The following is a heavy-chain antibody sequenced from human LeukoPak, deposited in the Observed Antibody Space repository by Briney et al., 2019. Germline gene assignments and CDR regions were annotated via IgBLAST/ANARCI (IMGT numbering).Heavy chain of an antibody. CDR2: IWYDGSNK. D-gene: IGHD2-2*01. CDR1: GFTFSSYG. V-gene: IGHV3-33*01. Sequence: GGSLRPSCAASGFTFSSYGMHWVRQAPGKGLEWVAAIWYDGSNKNYADSVKGRFTISRDNSKNTLYLQMNSLRAEDTAVYYCARAYCSSTSCYADYYYGMDVWGQGTTVTVSS. J-gene: IGHJ6*02. CDR3: ARAYCSSTSCYADYYYGMDV.